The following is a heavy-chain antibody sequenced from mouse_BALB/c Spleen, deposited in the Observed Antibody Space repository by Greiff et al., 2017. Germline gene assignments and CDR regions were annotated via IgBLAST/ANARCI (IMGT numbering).Heavy chain of an antibody. D-gene: IGHD2-1*01. Sequence: VKVVESGAELVRPGASVTLSCKASGYTFTDYEMHWVKQTPVHGLEWIGAIDPETGGTAYNQKFKGKATLTADKSSSTAYMELRSLTSEDSAVYYCTRPIYYVNSWFAYWGQGTLVTVSA. CDR2: IDPETGGT. V-gene: IGHV1-15*01. CDR3: TRPIYYVNSWFAY. J-gene: IGHJ3*01. CDR1: GYTFTDYE.